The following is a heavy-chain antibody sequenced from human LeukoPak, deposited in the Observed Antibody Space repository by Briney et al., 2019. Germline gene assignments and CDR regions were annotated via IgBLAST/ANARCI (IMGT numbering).Heavy chain of an antibody. Sequence: GGSLRLSCAASGFTFSSYAMHWVRQAPGKGLEWVAVISYDGSNKYYADSVKGRFTISRDNFKNTLYLQTNSLRAEDTAVYYCARDLEVVPAAMVGYWGQGTLVTVSS. CDR3: ARDLEVVPAAMVGY. CDR1: GFTFSSYA. V-gene: IGHV3-30*04. CDR2: ISYDGSNK. J-gene: IGHJ4*02. D-gene: IGHD2-2*01.